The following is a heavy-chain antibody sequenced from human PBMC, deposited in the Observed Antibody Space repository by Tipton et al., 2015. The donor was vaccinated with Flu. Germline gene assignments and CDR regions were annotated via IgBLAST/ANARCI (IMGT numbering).Heavy chain of an antibody. CDR3: ARDPAGYYDNSAYYIFDY. Sequence: TLSLTCTVSGGSISSSSYYWGWIRQPPGKGLEWIGSIYYSGSTYYNPSLKSRVTISVDTSKNQFSLKLSSVTAADTAVYYCARDPAGYYDNSAYYIFDYWGQGTLVTVSS. D-gene: IGHD3-22*01. CDR1: GGSISSSSYY. CDR2: IYYSGST. J-gene: IGHJ4*02. V-gene: IGHV4-39*07.